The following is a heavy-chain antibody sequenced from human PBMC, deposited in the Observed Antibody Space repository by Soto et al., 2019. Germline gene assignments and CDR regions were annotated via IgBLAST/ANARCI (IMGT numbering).Heavy chain of an antibody. J-gene: IGHJ6*02. CDR2: IGSGGDT. Sequence: EVQLVESGGGLVQPGGSLRLSCAASGFTLSSYDIHWVRQATGEGLAWVSGIGSGGDTHYADSVKGRFITSREDGKNSLYLQMNSLIGGDTAVYYCTRRTPPTGMEVWGQGATVTVSS. D-gene: IGHD3-9*01. CDR1: GFTLSSYD. V-gene: IGHV3-13*01. CDR3: TRRTPPTGMEV.